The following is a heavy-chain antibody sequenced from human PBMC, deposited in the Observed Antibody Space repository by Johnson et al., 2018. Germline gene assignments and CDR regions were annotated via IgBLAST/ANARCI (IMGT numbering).Heavy chain of an antibody. V-gene: IGHV3-74*01. CDR3: TRDWNNAYDI. J-gene: IGHJ3*02. CDR1: GFTFSSSW. CDR2: INRDGSTT. D-gene: IGHD1-1*01. Sequence: VQLQESGGGLVHTGGSLRLSCAASGFTFSSSWMHWVRQAPGKGLVWVSRINRDGSTTSYADSVKGRFTISRDNAKNTLYLQMNRLSAEDMATYYCTRDWNNAYDIWGQGTMVAVSS.